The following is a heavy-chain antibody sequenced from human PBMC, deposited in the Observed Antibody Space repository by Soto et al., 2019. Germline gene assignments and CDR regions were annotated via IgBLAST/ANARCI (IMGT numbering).Heavy chain of an antibody. CDR2: IWYDGSNK. CDR3: ARVIISQVAADY. J-gene: IGHJ4*02. CDR1: GFTFSSYG. Sequence: QVQLVESGGGVDQPGRSLRLSCAASGFTFSSYGMHWVRQAPGKRLEWVAVIWYDGSNKYYADSVKGRFTISRDNSKNTLYLQMNSLRAEDTAVYYCARVIISQVAADYWGQGTLVTVSS. V-gene: IGHV3-33*01. D-gene: IGHD3-10*01.